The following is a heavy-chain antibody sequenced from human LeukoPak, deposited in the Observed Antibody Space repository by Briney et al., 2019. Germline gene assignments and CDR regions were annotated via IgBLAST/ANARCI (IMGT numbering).Heavy chain of an antibody. V-gene: IGHV4-4*07. D-gene: IGHD6-6*01. CDR2: IYTSGST. CDR1: GGSISSYY. CDR3: ARGERSIVATYYYMDV. Sequence: SETLSLTCTVSGGSISSYYWSWIRQPAGKGLEWIGRIYTSGSTNYNPSLKSRVTMSVDTSKNQFSLKLSSVTAADTAVYYCARGERSIVATYYYMDVWGKGTTVTVSS. J-gene: IGHJ6*03.